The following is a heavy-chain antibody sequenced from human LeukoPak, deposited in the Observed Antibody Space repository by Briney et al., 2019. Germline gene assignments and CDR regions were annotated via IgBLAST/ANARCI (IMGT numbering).Heavy chain of an antibody. V-gene: IGHV3-7*01. D-gene: IGHD3-16*02. J-gene: IGHJ4*02. Sequence: GGSLRLSCAASGFTFSSYWVSWVGQAPGKGLEWVANIKQDGSEKYYVDSVKGRFTISRDNAKNSLYLQMNSLRAEDTAVYYCARARKSWFDYWGQGTLVTVSS. CDR3: ARARKSWFDY. CDR2: IKQDGSEK. CDR1: GFTFSSYW.